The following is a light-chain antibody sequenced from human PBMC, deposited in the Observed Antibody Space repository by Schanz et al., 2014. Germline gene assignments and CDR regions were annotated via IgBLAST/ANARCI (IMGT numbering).Light chain of an antibody. CDR1: SSDIGGYIF. CDR3: SSYAVVTSVI. Sequence: QSALTQPPSASGSPGQSVTISCTGTSSDIGGYIFVSWYQQHPGKAPKLMIYEVNKRPLGVPVRFSGSKSGNTASLTVSGVQPEDEADYYCSSYAVVTSVIFGGGTKLTVL. V-gene: IGLV2-8*01. CDR2: EVN. J-gene: IGLJ2*01.